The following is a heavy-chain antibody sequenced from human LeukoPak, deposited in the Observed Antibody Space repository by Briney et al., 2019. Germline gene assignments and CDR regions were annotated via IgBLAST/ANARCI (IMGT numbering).Heavy chain of an antibody. V-gene: IGHV1-2*02. J-gene: IGHJ4*02. CDR2: INPNSGGT. D-gene: IGHD5-18*01. CDR3: ARESTRYSYGYGY. Sequence: ASVKVSCKASGYTFTGYYMHWVRQAPGQGLEWKGWINPNSGGTNYAQKFQGRVTMTRDTSISTAYMELSRLRSDDTAVYYCARESTRYSYGYGYWGQGTLVTVSS. CDR1: GYTFTGYY.